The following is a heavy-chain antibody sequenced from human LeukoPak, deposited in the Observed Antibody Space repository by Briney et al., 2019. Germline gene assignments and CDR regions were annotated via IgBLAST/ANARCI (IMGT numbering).Heavy chain of an antibody. V-gene: IGHV4-38-2*02. Sequence: SETLSLTCTVSGYPISSGYSWSWTRQPPGKGREWIGEINHSGSTNYNPSLKSRVTISVDTSKNQFSLKLSSVTAADTAVYYCARVRATDYGDYEAFDIWGQGTMVTVSS. D-gene: IGHD4-17*01. J-gene: IGHJ3*02. CDR1: GYPISSGYS. CDR2: INHSGST. CDR3: ARVRATDYGDYEAFDI.